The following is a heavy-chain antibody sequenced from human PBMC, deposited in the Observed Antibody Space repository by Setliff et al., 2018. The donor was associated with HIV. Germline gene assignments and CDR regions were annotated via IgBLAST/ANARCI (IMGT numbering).Heavy chain of an antibody. J-gene: IGHJ4*02. V-gene: IGHV4-38-2*02. CDR1: GYSITTGYQ. Sequence: PSETLSLTCAVSGYSITTGYQWGWIRQSPGKGPEWIGSIHHSGTTYYNPSLRSRATLLVDTSKNQFSLKMISLSAADSAMYYCVRDDYGYNGKGFDYWGPGTLVTVS. CDR3: VRDDYGYNGKGFDY. D-gene: IGHD4-17*01. CDR2: IHHSGTT.